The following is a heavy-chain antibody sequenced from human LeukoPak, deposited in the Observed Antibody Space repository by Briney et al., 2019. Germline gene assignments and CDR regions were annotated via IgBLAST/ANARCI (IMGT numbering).Heavy chain of an antibody. CDR1: GFTFSSFG. CDR3: AKDHYDYIGGTYRDFDY. J-gene: IGHJ4*02. Sequence: GGSLRLSCAASGFTFSSFGMHWVRQAPGKGLEWVAVISYDGSNPYYADSVKGQFTISRDNSKNTLYLQMNSLRAEDTAVYYCAKDHYDYIGGTYRDFDYWGQGTLVTVSS. CDR2: ISYDGSNP. V-gene: IGHV3-30*18. D-gene: IGHD3-16*02.